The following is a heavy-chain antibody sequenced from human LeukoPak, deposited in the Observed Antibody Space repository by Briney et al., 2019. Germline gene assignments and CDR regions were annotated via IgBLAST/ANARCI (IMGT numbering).Heavy chain of an antibody. V-gene: IGHV4-34*01. CDR1: GGSFSGYY. J-gene: IGHJ6*03. D-gene: IGHD6-13*01. CDR3: ARKKYSSSWYFYYYMDV. Sequence: SETLSLTCAVYGGSFSGYYWSWTRQPPGKGLEWIGEINHSGSTNYNPSLKSRVTISVDTSKNQFSLKLSSVTAADTAVYYCARKKYSSSWYFYYYMDVWGKGTTVTVSS. CDR2: INHSGST.